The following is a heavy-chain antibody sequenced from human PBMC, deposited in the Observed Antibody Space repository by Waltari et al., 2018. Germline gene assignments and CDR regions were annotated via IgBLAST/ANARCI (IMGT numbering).Heavy chain of an antibody. CDR1: GFTFSSYA. D-gene: IGHD3-3*01. J-gene: IGHJ6*02. CDR3: AKDGSGFGVADV. V-gene: IGHV3-23*01. Sequence: EVQLLESGGGLVQPGGSLRLSCAASGFTFSSYAMSWVRQAPGKGREWVSAISGSGGSTYYADSVKGRFTISRDNSKNTLYLQMNSLRAEDTAVYYCAKDGSGFGVADVWGQGTTVTVSS. CDR2: ISGSGGST.